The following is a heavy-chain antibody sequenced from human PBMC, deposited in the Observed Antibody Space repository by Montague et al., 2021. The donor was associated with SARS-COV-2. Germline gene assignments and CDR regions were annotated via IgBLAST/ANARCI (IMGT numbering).Heavy chain of an antibody. Sequence: SETLSLTCAVSGGSISSSNWWSWVRQPPGKGLEWIGEIYHSGSTNYNPSLKSRVTISVDKSKNQFSLKLSSVTAADTAAYYCASLTLGYCSSTSCYSDWFDPWGQGTLVTVSS. D-gene: IGHD2-2*02. J-gene: IGHJ5*02. CDR3: ASLTLGYCSSTSCYSDWFDP. CDR1: GGSISSSNW. V-gene: IGHV4-4*02. CDR2: IYHSGST.